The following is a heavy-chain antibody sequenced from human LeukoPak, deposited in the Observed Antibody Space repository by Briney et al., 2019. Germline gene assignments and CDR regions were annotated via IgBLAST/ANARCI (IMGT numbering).Heavy chain of an antibody. CDR3: ARASDDYYAAFDI. D-gene: IGHD3-10*01. Sequence: KTSETLSLTCTVSGGSISSYYWSWIRQPPGKGLEWIGYIYYSGSTNYNPSLKSRVTISADTSKKQFSLKLRSVTAADTAVYYCARASDDYYAAFDIWGQGTMVTVSS. CDR1: GGSISSYY. J-gene: IGHJ3*02. V-gene: IGHV4-59*01. CDR2: IYYSGST.